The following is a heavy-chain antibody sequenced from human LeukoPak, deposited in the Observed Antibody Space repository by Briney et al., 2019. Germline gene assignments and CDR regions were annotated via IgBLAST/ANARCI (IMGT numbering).Heavy chain of an antibody. CDR1: GHRFTNYW. CDR2: IYPGDSDT. D-gene: IGHD3-10*01. CDR3: AITDYYGSGSPSVTAPFDP. V-gene: IGHV5-51*01. Sequence: HGESLQISCKGSGHRFTNYWIGWVRQMSGKGPEWMGIIYPGDSDTRYSPSFEGQVTISADKSTNTAYLQWSSLKASDTAMYYCAITDYYGSGSPSVTAPFDPWGQGTLVTVSS. J-gene: IGHJ5*02.